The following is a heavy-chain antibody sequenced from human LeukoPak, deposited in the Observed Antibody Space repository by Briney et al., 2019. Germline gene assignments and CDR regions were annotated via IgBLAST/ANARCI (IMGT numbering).Heavy chain of an antibody. J-gene: IGHJ3*02. CDR2: IYSGGST. V-gene: IGHV3-66*01. Sequence: GGSLRLSCAASGFTVSSNYMSWVRQAPGKGLEWVSVIYSGGSTYYADSVKGRFTISRDNSKNTLYLQMNSLRAEDTAVYYCARAYYYDSSGQKHDAFDIWGQGTMVTVSS. D-gene: IGHD3-22*01. CDR1: GFTVSSNY. CDR3: ARAYYYDSSGQKHDAFDI.